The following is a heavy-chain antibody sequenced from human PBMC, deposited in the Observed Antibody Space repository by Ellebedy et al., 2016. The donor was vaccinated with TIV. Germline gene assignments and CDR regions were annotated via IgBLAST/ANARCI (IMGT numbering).Heavy chain of an antibody. J-gene: IGHJ6*02. CDR3: ARGALAILGVVTGYYGLDV. D-gene: IGHD3-3*01. CDR1: GGSFSGNY. V-gene: IGHV4-34*01. CDR2: INDRGST. Sequence: MPSETLSLTCAVYGGSFSGNYWSWIRQPPGKGLEWIGEINDRGSTNYNPSLKSRVTISVATSKNQFSLKLTSVSAADTAVYYCARGALAILGVVTGYYGLDVWGQGTTVTVSS.